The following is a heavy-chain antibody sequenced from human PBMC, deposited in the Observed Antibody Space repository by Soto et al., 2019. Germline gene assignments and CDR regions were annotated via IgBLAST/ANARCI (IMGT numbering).Heavy chain of an antibody. V-gene: IGHV1-46*01. CDR2: FNPTGDTA. Sequence: QVQLVQSGAEVKKPGASVKASCKASGYTFTSYYIHWVRQAPGQGLEWMGIFNPTGDTASYAQKLQGRVTTTRDTSTGTACMELGSLRSEDTAVYYCARGGRIVDTGIGYYYYHAMDVWGQGTTVTVS. CDR3: ARGGRIVDTGIGYYYYHAMDV. CDR1: GYTFTSYY. D-gene: IGHD5-18*01. J-gene: IGHJ6*02.